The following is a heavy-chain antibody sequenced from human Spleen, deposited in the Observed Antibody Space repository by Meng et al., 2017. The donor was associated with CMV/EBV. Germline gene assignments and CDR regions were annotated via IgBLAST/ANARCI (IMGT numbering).Heavy chain of an antibody. Sequence: GESLTISCVASGFTFSSYALSWVRQAPGKGLQWVSSITGRASTTYFADAVKGRFTIFRDNSENTLFLQMNGLRAADTAVYYCAKLPLWGPWQQLVGGDYWGQGKLVTVSS. CDR2: ITGRASTT. D-gene: IGHD6-13*01. CDR3: AKLPLWGPWQQLVGGDY. V-gene: IGHV3-23*01. J-gene: IGHJ4*02. CDR1: GFTFSSYA.